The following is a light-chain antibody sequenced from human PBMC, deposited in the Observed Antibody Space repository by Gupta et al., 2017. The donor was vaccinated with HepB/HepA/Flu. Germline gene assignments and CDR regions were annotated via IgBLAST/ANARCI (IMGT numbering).Light chain of an antibody. V-gene: IGLV8-61*01. Sequence: QTVVTQEPSFSVSPGGTVTLTCGLNSGSVSTTYYPSWFQQTPGQAPRTLIYSTSTRSSWVPYRFSGSILGNKAALTITGAQADDESDYYCALYLGSGISVFGGGTKLTVL. J-gene: IGLJ2*01. CDR1: SGSVSTTYY. CDR2: STS. CDR3: ALYLGSGISV.